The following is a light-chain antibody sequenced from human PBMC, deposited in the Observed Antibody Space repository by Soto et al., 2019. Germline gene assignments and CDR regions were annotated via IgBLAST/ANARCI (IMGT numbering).Light chain of an antibody. CDR1: QGISSW. CDR3: QQANSFPLT. CDR2: TAS. J-gene: IGKJ4*01. Sequence: DIQMTQSPSSVSASVGDRVTITCRASQGISSWLVWYQQKPGKAPKLLIYTASTLQSGVPSRFSGSGSGTDFTLTISRLQTEDFATYYCQQANSFPLTFGGGTKVEIK. V-gene: IGKV1-12*01.